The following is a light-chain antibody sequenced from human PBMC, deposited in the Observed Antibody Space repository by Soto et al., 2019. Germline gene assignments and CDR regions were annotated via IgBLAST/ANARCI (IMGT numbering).Light chain of an antibody. CDR2: GIS. J-gene: IGKJ2*01. V-gene: IGKV3-20*01. Sequence: ENVLTQSPGTLSLSPGERATLSCRTSQSVTNSFFAWYQQKPGQAPRLLIYGISNRAAGIPGRFSGSGSGTDFTLTISRLEPEDFVVYYCQQYSTLPHTFGQGTKLEVK. CDR1: QSVTNSF. CDR3: QQYSTLPHT.